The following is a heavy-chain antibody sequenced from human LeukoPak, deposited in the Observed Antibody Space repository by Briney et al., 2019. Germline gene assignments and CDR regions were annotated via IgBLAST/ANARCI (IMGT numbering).Heavy chain of an antibody. Sequence: ASVKVSCKASGYTFTSYDINWVRQATGQGLEWMGWMNPNSGNTGYAQKFQGRVTMTRNTSISTAYMELSSLRSEDTAAYYCATPGIAVAGSYYYGMDVWGQGTTVTVSS. CDR1: GYTFTSYD. V-gene: IGHV1-8*01. J-gene: IGHJ6*02. D-gene: IGHD6-19*01. CDR2: MNPNSGNT. CDR3: ATPGIAVAGSYYYGMDV.